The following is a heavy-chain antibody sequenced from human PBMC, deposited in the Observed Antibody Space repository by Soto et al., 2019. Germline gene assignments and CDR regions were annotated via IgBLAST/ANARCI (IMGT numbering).Heavy chain of an antibody. CDR1: GGSISSGGYY. D-gene: IGHD3-10*01. CDR2: IYYSGST. Sequence: QVRLQESGPGLVKPSQTLSLTCTVSGGSISSGGYYWSWIRQHPGKGLEWIGYIYYSGSTYYNPSLKSRVTISVDTSKNQFSLKLSSVTAADTAVYYCARAKYGDPNWFDPWGQGTLVTVSS. J-gene: IGHJ5*02. V-gene: IGHV4-31*03. CDR3: ARAKYGDPNWFDP.